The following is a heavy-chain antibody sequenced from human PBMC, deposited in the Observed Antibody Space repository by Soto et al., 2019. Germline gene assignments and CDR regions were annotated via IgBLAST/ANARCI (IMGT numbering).Heavy chain of an antibody. CDR3: AREAGYSSSPGGTWFDP. D-gene: IGHD6-6*01. V-gene: IGHV1-3*01. J-gene: IGHJ5*02. CDR2: INAGNGNT. Sequence: QVQLVQSGAEVKKPGASVKVSCKASGYTFTSYAMHWVRQAPGQRLEWMGWINAGNGNTKYSQKFQGRVTITRDTSASTGYRELSSLRSEDTAVNYCAREAGYSSSPGGTWFDPWGQGTLVTVSS. CDR1: GYTFTSYA.